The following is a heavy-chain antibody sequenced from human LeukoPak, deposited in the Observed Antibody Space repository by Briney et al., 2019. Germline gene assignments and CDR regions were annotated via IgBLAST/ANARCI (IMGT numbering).Heavy chain of an antibody. Sequence: PGGSLRLSCAVSGFTFSLYSMNWARQAPGKGLEWVSYISSSSNTIYYADSVKGRFTISRDNAKNSLYLQMNSLRVEDTAVYYCTSSKGPLDHWGQGTPVTVSS. CDR2: ISSSSNTI. J-gene: IGHJ4*02. CDR1: GFTFSLYS. CDR3: TSSKGPLDH. V-gene: IGHV3-48*01.